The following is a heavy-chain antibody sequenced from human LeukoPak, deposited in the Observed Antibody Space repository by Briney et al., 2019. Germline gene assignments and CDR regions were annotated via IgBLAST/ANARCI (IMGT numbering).Heavy chain of an antibody. CDR3: ARAYVDTAMVDYYYYYMGV. Sequence: SGGSLRLSCAASGFTFSSYSMNWVRQAPGKGLEWVSSISSSSSYIYYADSVKGRFTTSRDNAKNSLYLQMNSLRAEDTAVYYCARAYVDTAMVDYYYYYMGVWGKGTTVIVSS. D-gene: IGHD5-18*01. V-gene: IGHV3-21*01. J-gene: IGHJ6*03. CDR2: ISSSSSYI. CDR1: GFTFSSYS.